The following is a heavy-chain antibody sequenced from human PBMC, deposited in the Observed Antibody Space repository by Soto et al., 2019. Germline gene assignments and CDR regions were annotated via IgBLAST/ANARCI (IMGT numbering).Heavy chain of an antibody. Sequence: SLRLSCAASGFTFSSYSMNWVRQAPGKGLEWVSYISSSSSTIYYADSVKGRFTISRDNAKNSLYLQMNSLRDEDTAVYYCARNGLRWPTEDYYFDYWGQGTLVTVSS. CDR3: ARNGLRWPTEDYYFDY. CDR1: GFTFSSYS. D-gene: IGHD4-17*01. CDR2: ISSSSSTI. V-gene: IGHV3-48*02. J-gene: IGHJ4*02.